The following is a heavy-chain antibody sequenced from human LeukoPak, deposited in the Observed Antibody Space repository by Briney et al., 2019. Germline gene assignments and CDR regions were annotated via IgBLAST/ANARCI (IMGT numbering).Heavy chain of an antibody. J-gene: IGHJ4*02. CDR2: INHSGST. D-gene: IGHD3-3*01. CDR3: ARGLNDSWTGENY. Sequence: SETPSLTCAVYDGSFSGYYWSWIRQPPGKGLEWIGEINHSGSTNYNPSLKSRVTISLDTSKSQFSLKARYVTAADTAVYYCARGLNDSWTGENYWGQGTLVTVSS. V-gene: IGHV4-34*01. CDR1: DGSFSGYY.